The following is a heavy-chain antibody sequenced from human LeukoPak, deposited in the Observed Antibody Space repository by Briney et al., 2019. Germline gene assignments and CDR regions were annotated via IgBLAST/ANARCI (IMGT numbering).Heavy chain of an antibody. CDR2: ISSSGSTI. D-gene: IGHD5-24*01. V-gene: IGHV3-48*04. CDR1: GFTFSSYS. CDR3: ARDVEMATRHMNYFDY. J-gene: IGHJ4*02. Sequence: GGSLRLSCAASGFTFSSYSMNWVRQAPGKGLEWVSYISSSGSTIYYADSVKGRFTISRDNAKNSLYLQMNSLRAEDTAVYYCARDVEMATRHMNYFDYWGQGTLVTVSS.